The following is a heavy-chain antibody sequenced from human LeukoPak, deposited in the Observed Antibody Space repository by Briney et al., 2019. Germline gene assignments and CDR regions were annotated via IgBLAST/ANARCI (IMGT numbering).Heavy chain of an antibody. V-gene: IGHV3-48*03. CDR2: ISASGTLT. CDR1: GFSLSSYE. J-gene: IGHJ3*02. D-gene: IGHD1-26*01. Sequence: GGSLRLSCAASGFSLSSYEMNWVRQAPGKGLEWISYISASGTLTHYADSVEGRFTISRDNAKNSLYLQMNSLRGEDTAVYYCAGDPTSSWETAFDIWGQGTMVTVSS. CDR3: AGDPTSSWETAFDI.